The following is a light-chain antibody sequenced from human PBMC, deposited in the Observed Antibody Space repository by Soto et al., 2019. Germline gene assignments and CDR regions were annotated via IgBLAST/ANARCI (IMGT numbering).Light chain of an antibody. CDR2: DAS. CDR1: QSVGRN. J-gene: IGKJ3*01. CDR3: QQFKSWPPV. Sequence: ELVMTQSPVTLSVSPGERAALSCRASQSVGRNLAWYQQKPGQAPKLLIYDASNRATGIPARFSGSGSGTEFTLIISSLQSEDVAVYYCQQFKSWPPVFGPGTTVDIK. V-gene: IGKV3-15*01.